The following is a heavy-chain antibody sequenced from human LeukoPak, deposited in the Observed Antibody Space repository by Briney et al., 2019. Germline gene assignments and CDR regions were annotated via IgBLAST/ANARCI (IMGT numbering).Heavy chain of an antibody. CDR1: GGSIISSNYY. Sequence: SETLSLTCSVSGGSIISSNYYWGWIRQPPGKGLEWIGSIYQSGSGSSYYNPSLKSRVTISGDTSKNQFFLRLSSVTAADTAVYFCASTLRFLPYRRFDYWGQGTLVTVPS. V-gene: IGHV4-39*01. J-gene: IGHJ4*02. CDR2: IYQSGSGSS. CDR3: ASTLRFLPYRRFDY. D-gene: IGHD3-3*01.